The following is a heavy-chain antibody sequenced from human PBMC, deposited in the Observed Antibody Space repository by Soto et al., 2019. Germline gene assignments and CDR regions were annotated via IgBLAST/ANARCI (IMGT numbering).Heavy chain of an antibody. CDR1: GFTFSSYW. CDR3: ARGDGDYYDGNGYLGRH. Sequence: EVQLVESGGGLVQPGGSLRLSCAASGFTFSSYWMHWVRQAPGKGLVWVSRINSDGSRTSYADSAKGRFTISRDNVKNTVYLQMNSLRAEDTAVYYCARGDGDYYDGNGYLGRHWGQGTLVTVSS. J-gene: IGHJ4*02. V-gene: IGHV3-74*01. CDR2: INSDGSRT. D-gene: IGHD3-22*01.